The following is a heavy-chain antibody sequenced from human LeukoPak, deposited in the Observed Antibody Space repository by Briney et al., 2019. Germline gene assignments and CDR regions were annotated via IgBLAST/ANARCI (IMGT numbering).Heavy chain of an antibody. V-gene: IGHV4-34*01. Sequence: SETLSLTCAVYGGSFSGYYWSWMRQPPGKGLEWIGEINHSGSTNYNPSLKSRVTISVDTSKNQFYLKLSSVTAADTAVYYRARLSATYYYGSGSFPDWGQGTLVTVSS. J-gene: IGHJ4*02. CDR1: GGSFSGYY. CDR2: INHSGST. CDR3: ARLSATYYYGSGSFPD. D-gene: IGHD3-10*01.